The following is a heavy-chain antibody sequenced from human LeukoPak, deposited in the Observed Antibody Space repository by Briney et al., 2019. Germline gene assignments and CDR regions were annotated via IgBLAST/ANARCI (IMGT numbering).Heavy chain of an antibody. J-gene: IGHJ4*02. CDR1: VFIFRWYN. V-gene: IGHV3-48*01. Sequence: GGSLRLSCAASVFIFRWYNMNWVRQAPGKGLEWVSYISSSGTIYYADSVKGRFTISRDNAKNSLYLQMNSLRAEDTAVYYCARELSNYDFWLWGQGTLVTVSS. D-gene: IGHD3-3*01. CDR3: ARELSNYDFWL. CDR2: ISSSGTI.